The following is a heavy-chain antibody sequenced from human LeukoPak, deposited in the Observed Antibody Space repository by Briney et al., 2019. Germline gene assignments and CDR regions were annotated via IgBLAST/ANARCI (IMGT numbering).Heavy chain of an antibody. Sequence: GGSLRLSCAASGFTVSSNYMSWVRQAPGKGLEWVSVIYSGGDTYYADSVKGRFTISRDNSKNMIYLEMSSLKAEDTAVYYCARERSLEIAVAGTIFDYWGQGTLVTVSS. J-gene: IGHJ4*02. V-gene: IGHV3-66*01. D-gene: IGHD6-19*01. CDR1: GFTVSSNY. CDR2: IYSGGDT. CDR3: ARERSLEIAVAGTIFDY.